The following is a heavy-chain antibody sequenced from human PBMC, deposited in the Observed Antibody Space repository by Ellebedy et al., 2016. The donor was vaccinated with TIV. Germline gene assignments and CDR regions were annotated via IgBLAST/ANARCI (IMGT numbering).Heavy chain of an antibody. Sequence: MPSETLSLTCAVYGGSFDPSYWSWIRQPPGKGLEWIGVINHSGTTTYSPSLRRRATISLDTSKNELSLEVTSVTAADTAMYYCVWGSYYDYWGQGTLVSVSS. V-gene: IGHV4-34*01. CDR2: INHSGTT. D-gene: IGHD3-16*01. CDR3: VWGSYYDY. CDR1: GGSFDPSY. J-gene: IGHJ4*02.